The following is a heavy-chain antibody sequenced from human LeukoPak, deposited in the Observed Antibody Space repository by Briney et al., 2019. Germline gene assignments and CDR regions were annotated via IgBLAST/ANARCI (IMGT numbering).Heavy chain of an antibody. Sequence: SETLSLTCTVSGGSISSYYWSWIRQPPGKGLEWIGYIYYSGSTNYNPSLKSRVTISVDTSKSQFSLKLSSVTAADTAVYYCARGVDNSSWYPWFDPWGQGTLVTVSS. CDR3: ARGVDNSSWYPWFDP. D-gene: IGHD6-13*01. CDR1: GGSISSYY. V-gene: IGHV4-59*01. J-gene: IGHJ5*02. CDR2: IYYSGST.